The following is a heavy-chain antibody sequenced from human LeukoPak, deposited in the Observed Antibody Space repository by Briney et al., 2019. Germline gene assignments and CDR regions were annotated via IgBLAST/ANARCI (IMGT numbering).Heavy chain of an antibody. J-gene: IGHJ4*02. D-gene: IGHD3-22*01. CDR3: ARESGYDSSGYYGRLVAFDY. CDR1: DSTASSNY. Sequence: SLSCASSDSTASSNYICWVRHAPERLLEMVSVISSDGSTYYADSVKGRFTISRDNSKNTLYLQMNSLRAEDTAVYYCARESGYDSSGYYGRLVAFDYWGQGTLVTVSS. CDR2: ISSDGST. V-gene: IGHV3-53*05.